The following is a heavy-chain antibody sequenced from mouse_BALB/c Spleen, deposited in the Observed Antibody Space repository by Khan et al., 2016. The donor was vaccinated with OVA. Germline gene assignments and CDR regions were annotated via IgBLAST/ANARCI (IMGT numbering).Heavy chain of an antibody. D-gene: IGHD2-14*01. CDR3: ARSTYRYAFAY. J-gene: IGHJ3*01. Sequence: EVQLQESGPSLVKPSQTLSLTCSVTGDSITSGYWCWIRKFPGNKLEYMGYILYSGSNYYNPSLKSRLSITRHTSQNQYYLQLNSVTTEETATYYCARSTYRYAFAYWGQGTLVTVSA. CDR1: GDSITSGY. V-gene: IGHV3-8*02. CDR2: ILYSGSN.